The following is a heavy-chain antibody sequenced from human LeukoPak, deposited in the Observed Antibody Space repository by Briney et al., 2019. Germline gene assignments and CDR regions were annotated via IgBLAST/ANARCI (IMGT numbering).Heavy chain of an antibody. V-gene: IGHV1-69*13. J-gene: IGHJ5*02. CDR3: ARAGEDTAMVLPVYNWFDP. D-gene: IGHD5-18*01. CDR1: GGTFSNYA. Sequence: VASVKVSCKASGGTFSNYAISWVRQAPGQGLEWMGGIIPIFGTANYAQKFQGRVTITADESTSTAYMELSSLRSEDTAVYYCARAGEDTAMVLPVYNWFDPWGQGTLVTVSS. CDR2: IIPIFGTA.